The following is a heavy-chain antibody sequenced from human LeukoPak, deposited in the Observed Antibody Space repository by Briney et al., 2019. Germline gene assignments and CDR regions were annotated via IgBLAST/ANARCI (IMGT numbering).Heavy chain of an antibody. Sequence: GGSLRLSCAASGFTFSGSAMNWVRPASGKGLEWVGRIRSKANSYATAYAASVKGRFTISRHDSKNTAYLQMNSLKTEDTAVYYCTRRPSGYYYMDVWGKGTTVTISS. D-gene: IGHD3-10*01. V-gene: IGHV3-73*01. CDR2: IRSKANSYAT. J-gene: IGHJ6*03. CDR3: TRRPSGYYYMDV. CDR1: GFTFSGSA.